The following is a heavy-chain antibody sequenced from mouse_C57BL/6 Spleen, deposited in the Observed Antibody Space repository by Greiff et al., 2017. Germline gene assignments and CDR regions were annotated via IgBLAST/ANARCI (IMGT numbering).Heavy chain of an antibody. D-gene: IGHD2-3*01. CDR3: ARFFYAGYYYFDY. Sequence: VQLQESGAELVKPGASVKISCKASGYAFSSYWMNWVKQRPGQGLEWIGQIHPGDGGTNYNGKFKGKATLTVAKSSRTAYMHLNSLTSEDSAVYVCARFFYAGYYYFDYWGQGTTLTVSA. CDR2: IHPGDGGT. CDR1: GYAFSSYW. J-gene: IGHJ2*01. V-gene: IGHV1-80*01.